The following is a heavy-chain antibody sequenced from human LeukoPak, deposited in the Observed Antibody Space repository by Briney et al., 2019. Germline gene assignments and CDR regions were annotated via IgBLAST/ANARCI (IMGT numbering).Heavy chain of an antibody. V-gene: IGHV3-48*02. CDR1: GFTFSSYS. CDR3: ARDVRGWLYQRPIPYGMDV. D-gene: IGHD2-2*01. CDR2: ISSSSTI. J-gene: IGHJ6*02. Sequence: GGSLRLSCAASGFTFSSYSMNWVRQAPGKGLEWVSYISSSSTIYYADSVKGRFTISRDNAKNSLYLQMNSLRDEDTAVYYCARDVRGWLYQRPIPYGMDVWGQGTTVTVSS.